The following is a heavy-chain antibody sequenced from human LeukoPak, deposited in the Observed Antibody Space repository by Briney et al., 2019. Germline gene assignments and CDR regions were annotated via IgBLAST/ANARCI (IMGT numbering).Heavy chain of an antibody. Sequence: SETLSLTCTVSGGSISRSRDYWGWIRQPPGKGLEWIGSIYYTGNTYYNASLKSRVTISIDTSKNQISLRLTSVTAADTAMYYCARQTGSGLFTLPGGQGTLVTVSS. CDR3: ARQTGSGLFTLP. CDR2: IYYTGNT. D-gene: IGHD3/OR15-3a*01. CDR1: GGSISRSRDY. J-gene: IGHJ4*02. V-gene: IGHV4-39*01.